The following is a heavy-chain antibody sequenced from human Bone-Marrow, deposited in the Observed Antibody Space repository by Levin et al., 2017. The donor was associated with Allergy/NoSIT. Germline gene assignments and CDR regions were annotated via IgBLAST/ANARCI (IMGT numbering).Heavy chain of an antibody. V-gene: IGHV3-66*01. CDR3: ARDPPGQF. Sequence: GESLKISCAASGVTVGNNYMRWVRQAPGKGLEWVSLIYSNGDTAYADSVKGRFTISRDSSKNTLYLQMHSLRVEATAVYYCARDPPGQFWGQGTLVTVSS. D-gene: IGHD2-2*01. J-gene: IGHJ4*02. CDR1: GVTVGNNY. CDR2: IYSNGDT.